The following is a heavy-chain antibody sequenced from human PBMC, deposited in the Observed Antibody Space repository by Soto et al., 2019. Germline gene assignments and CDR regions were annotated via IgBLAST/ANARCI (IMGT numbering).Heavy chain of an antibody. Sequence: SETLSLTCTVSGGSISSGGYYWSWIRQHPGKGLEWIGYIYYSGSTYYNPSLKSRVTISVDTSKNQFSLKLSSVTAADTAVYYCARSQGLIKISHGDYFDYWGQGTLVTVSS. CDR2: IYYSGST. D-gene: IGHD2-8*01. J-gene: IGHJ4*02. V-gene: IGHV4-31*03. CDR3: ARSQGLIKISHGDYFDY. CDR1: GGSISSGGYY.